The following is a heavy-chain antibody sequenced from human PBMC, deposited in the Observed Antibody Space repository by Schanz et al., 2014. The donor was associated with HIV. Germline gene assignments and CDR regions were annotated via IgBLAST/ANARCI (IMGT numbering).Heavy chain of an antibody. CDR3: ARDLVDSSTWYDAFDI. Sequence: QVQLVQSGAELKKPGASVKVSCKTSGYTFIDYFIHWVRQAPGQGLEWMGWIDPNSGGTNYAQKFQGRVTMSMDTSISTAYMEVRSLRSDDTALYFCARDLVDSSTWYDAFDIWGQGTKVTVSS. V-gene: IGHV1-2*02. D-gene: IGHD6-13*01. CDR2: IDPNSGGT. J-gene: IGHJ3*02. CDR1: GYTFIDYF.